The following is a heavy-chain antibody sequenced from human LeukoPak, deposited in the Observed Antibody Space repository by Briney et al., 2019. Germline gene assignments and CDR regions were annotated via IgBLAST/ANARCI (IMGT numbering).Heavy chain of an antibody. Sequence: GRSLRLSCAASGFTFSSYAMHWVRQAPGKGLEWVAVISYDGSNKYYADSVKGRFTISRDNSKNTLYLQMNSLRAEDTAVYYCARISPRYFEWVGAFDIWGQGTMVTVSS. V-gene: IGHV3-30-3*01. CDR1: GFTFSSYA. CDR3: ARISPRYFEWVGAFDI. J-gene: IGHJ3*02. CDR2: ISYDGSNK. D-gene: IGHD3-9*01.